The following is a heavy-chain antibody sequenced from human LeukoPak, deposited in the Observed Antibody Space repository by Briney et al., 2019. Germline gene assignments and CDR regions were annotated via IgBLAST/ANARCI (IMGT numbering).Heavy chain of an antibody. J-gene: IGHJ6*02. CDR2: ISGSGGSA. V-gene: IGHV3-23*01. D-gene: IGHD4-17*01. CDR1: GFTFSSYS. CDR3: AKDKNTVTTHYYYGMDV. Sequence: GGSLRLSCAASGFTFSSYSMNWVRQAPGKGLEWVSAISGSGGSAYYADSVKGRFTISRDNSKNTLYLQMNSLRAEDTAVYYCAKDKNTVTTHYYYGMDVWGQGTTVTVSS.